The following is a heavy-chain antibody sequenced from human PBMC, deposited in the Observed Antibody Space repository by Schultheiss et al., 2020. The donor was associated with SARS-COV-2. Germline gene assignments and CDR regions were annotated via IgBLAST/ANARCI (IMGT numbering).Heavy chain of an antibody. V-gene: IGHV3-11*01. CDR2: ISSSGSTI. D-gene: IGHD2-2*01. Sequence: GGSLRLSCAASGFTFSDYYMSWIRQAPGKGLEWVSYISSSGSTIYYADSVKGRFTISRDNAKNSLYLQMNSLRAEDTAVYYCAKGLNRCSSTSCYDFDIWGQGTMVTVSS. CDR1: GFTFSDYY. CDR3: AKGLNRCSSTSCYDFDI. J-gene: IGHJ3*02.